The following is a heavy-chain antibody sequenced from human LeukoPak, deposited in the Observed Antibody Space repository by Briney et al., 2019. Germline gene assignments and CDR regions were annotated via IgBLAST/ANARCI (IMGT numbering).Heavy chain of an antibody. D-gene: IGHD5-18*01. CDR1: GYTLTELS. CDR2: FDPEDGET. Sequence: ASVKVSCKVSGYTLTELSMHWVRQAPGKGLEWMGGFDPEDGETIYAQKFQGRVTITRDTSASTAYMELSSLRSEDTAVYYCASGGDTVVNWGQGTLVTVSS. V-gene: IGHV1-24*01. CDR3: ASGGDTVVN. J-gene: IGHJ4*02.